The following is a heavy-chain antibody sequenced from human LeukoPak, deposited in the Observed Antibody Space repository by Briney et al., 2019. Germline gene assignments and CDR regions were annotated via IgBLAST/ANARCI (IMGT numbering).Heavy chain of an antibody. Sequence: PGGSLRLSCAASGFTFSSYGMHWVRQAPGKGLEWVAVILSDGSKEFYTDSVKGRFTISRDNSKNTLYLQMNSLRAEDTAVYYCVGDEDSPDNGLDSRGQGPLVTVS. J-gene: IGHJ4*02. V-gene: IGHV3-33*01. CDR2: ILSDGSKE. CDR3: VGDEDSPDNGLDS. CDR1: GFTFSSYG. D-gene: IGHD6-6*01.